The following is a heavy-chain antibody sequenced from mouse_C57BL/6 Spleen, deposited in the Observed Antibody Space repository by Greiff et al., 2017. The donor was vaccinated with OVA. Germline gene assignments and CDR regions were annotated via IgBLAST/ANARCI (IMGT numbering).Heavy chain of an antibody. V-gene: IGHV1-9*01. CDR2: ILPGSGST. CDR1: GYTFTGYW. J-gene: IGHJ4*01. CDR3: ASRPFLDSSGYETMDY. D-gene: IGHD3-2*02. Sequence: QVQLQQSGAELMKPGASVKLSCKATGYTFTGYWIEWVKQRPGHGLEWIGEILPGSGSTNYNEKFKGKATFTADTSSNTAYMQLSSLTTEDSAIYYGASRPFLDSSGYETMDYWGQGTSVTVSS.